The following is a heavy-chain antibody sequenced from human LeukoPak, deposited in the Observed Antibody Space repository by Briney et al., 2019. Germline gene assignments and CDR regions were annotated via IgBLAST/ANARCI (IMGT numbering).Heavy chain of an antibody. CDR3: VRDNGAY. V-gene: IGHV1-2*06. CDR2: INSYSGGT. J-gene: IGHJ4*02. D-gene: IGHD2-8*01. CDR1: GYTFTAGYY. Sequence: SVKVSCTASGYTFTAGYYIHWVRQAPGQGLEWMGRINSYSGGTNYALKFQGRVTMTRDTSMSTAYMDLSSLISDDTAVYFCVRDNGAYWGQGTLVTVSS.